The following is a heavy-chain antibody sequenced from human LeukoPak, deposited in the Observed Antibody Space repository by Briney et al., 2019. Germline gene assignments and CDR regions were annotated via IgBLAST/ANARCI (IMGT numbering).Heavy chain of an antibody. Sequence: PSETLSLTCTVSGGSISSYYRSWIRQPPGKGLEWIGYIYYSGSTNYNPSLKSRVTISVDTSKNQFSLKLSSVTAADTAVYYCARGIYGGRVWGQGTLVTVSS. CDR1: GGSISSYY. CDR3: ARGIYGGRV. V-gene: IGHV4-59*01. D-gene: IGHD2-15*01. CDR2: IYYSGST. J-gene: IGHJ4*02.